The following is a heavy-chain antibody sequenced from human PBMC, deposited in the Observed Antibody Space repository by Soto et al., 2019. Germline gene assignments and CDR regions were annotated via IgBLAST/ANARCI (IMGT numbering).Heavy chain of an antibody. V-gene: IGHV1-8*01. CDR1: GYTFTSYD. J-gene: IGHJ6*02. Sequence: GASVKVSCKASGYTFTSYDINWVRQATGQGLEWMGWMNPNSGNTGYAQKFQGRVTMTRNTSISTAYMELSSLRSEDTAVYYCARVYSRITIFGEAIAGYYGMHVWGQGTTVTVYS. CDR3: ARVYSRITIFGEAIAGYYGMHV. D-gene: IGHD3-3*01. CDR2: MNPNSGNT.